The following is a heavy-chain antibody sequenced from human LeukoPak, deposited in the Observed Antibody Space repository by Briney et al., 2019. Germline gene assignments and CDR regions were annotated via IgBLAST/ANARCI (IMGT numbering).Heavy chain of an antibody. CDR1: GGSFSSYY. Sequence: SETLSLTCAVYGGSFSSYYWSWIRQPAGKGLEWIGRIYTSGTTHYNPSLKSRVTMSVDTSKNQFSLKLSSVTAADTAVYYCARLSTVTTSFDYWGQGTLVTVSS. J-gene: IGHJ4*02. CDR3: ARLSTVTTSFDY. V-gene: IGHV4-59*10. CDR2: IYTSGTT. D-gene: IGHD4-17*01.